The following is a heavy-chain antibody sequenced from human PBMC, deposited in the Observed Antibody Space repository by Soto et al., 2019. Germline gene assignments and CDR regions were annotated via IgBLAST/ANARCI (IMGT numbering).Heavy chain of an antibody. V-gene: IGHV4-61*01. J-gene: IGHJ5*02. Sequence: QVQLQESGPGLVKPSETLTLTCTVSGGSVNNGNYYWSWIRQPPGKGLEWIAHIYYSGSTNYNPYLKSRVIISIDTSKKQFSLKLSSVTAADTAVYFCARDPGVGLSARWFDPWGQGALVTVSS. CDR3: ARDPGVGLSARWFDP. D-gene: IGHD2-8*01. CDR2: IYYSGST. CDR1: GGSVNNGNYY.